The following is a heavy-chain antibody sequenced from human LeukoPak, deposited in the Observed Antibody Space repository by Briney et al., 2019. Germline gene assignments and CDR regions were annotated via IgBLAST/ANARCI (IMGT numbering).Heavy chain of an antibody. CDR3: ARHGVAREVDY. J-gene: IGHJ4*02. V-gene: IGHV4-59*08. D-gene: IGHD5-12*01. CDR2: IYYSGST. Sequence: SETLSLTCTVSGGSISSYYWSWIRQPPGKGLEWIGYIYYSGSTNYNPSLKSRVTISVDTSKNQFSLKLSSVTAADTAVYYCARHGVAREVDYWGQGTLVAVSS. CDR1: GGSISSYY.